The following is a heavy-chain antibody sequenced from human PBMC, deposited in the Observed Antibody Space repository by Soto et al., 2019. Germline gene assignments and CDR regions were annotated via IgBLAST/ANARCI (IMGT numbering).Heavy chain of an antibody. Sequence: ASVKVSCKASGYTFTSYDINWVRQATGQGLEWMGWMNPNSGNTVYEQKFQGGVTMTRNTSIATAYMELSSLRSEDTAVYYCARGAALLWFGESYDAFDIWGQGTMVTVS. D-gene: IGHD3-10*01. CDR3: ARGAALLWFGESYDAFDI. CDR2: MNPNSGNT. J-gene: IGHJ3*02. CDR1: GYTFTSYD. V-gene: IGHV1-8*01.